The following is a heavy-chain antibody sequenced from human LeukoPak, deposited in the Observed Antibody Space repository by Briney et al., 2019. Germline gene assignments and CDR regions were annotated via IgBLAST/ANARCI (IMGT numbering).Heavy chain of an antibody. V-gene: IGHV4-30-4*08. D-gene: IGHD3-22*01. CDR1: GGSISSGDYY. J-gene: IGHJ4*02. CDR3: ARDPHHYDSSGYFDY. Sequence: SETLSLTCTVSGGSISSGDYYWSWIRQPPGKGLEWIGYIYYSGSTYYNPSLKSRVTISVDTSKNQFSLKLSSVTAADTAVYYCARDPHHYDSSGYFDYWGQGTLVTVSS. CDR2: IYYSGST.